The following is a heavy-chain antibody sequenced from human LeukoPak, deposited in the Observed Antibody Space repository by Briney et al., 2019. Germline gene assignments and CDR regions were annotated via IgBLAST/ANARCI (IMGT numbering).Heavy chain of an antibody. V-gene: IGHV3-74*01. D-gene: IGHD5-12*01. CDR3: ARDSVSGYEALDY. CDR1: GFTVSSYW. Sequence: GGSLRLSCAASGFTVSSYWMHWVRHAPGKGLVWVSRINSEGSSTSYADSVKGRFTTSRDNAKNTLYLQMNSLRAEDTAVYYCARDSVSGYEALDYWGQGTLVTVSS. CDR2: INSEGSST. J-gene: IGHJ4*02.